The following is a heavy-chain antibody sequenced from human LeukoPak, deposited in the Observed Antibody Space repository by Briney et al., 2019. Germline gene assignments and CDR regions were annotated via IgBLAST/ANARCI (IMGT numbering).Heavy chain of an antibody. Sequence: SETLSLTCAVYGGSFSGYYWSWIRQPPGKGLEWIGEINHSGSTNYNPSLKSPVTISVDTSKNQFSLKLSSVTAADTAVYYCARGIVVVPAAISLSRPGARFDHWGQGTLVTVSS. V-gene: IGHV4-34*01. CDR3: ARGIVVVPAAISLSRPGARFDH. CDR2: INHSGST. D-gene: IGHD2-2*02. J-gene: IGHJ4*02. CDR1: GGSFSGYY.